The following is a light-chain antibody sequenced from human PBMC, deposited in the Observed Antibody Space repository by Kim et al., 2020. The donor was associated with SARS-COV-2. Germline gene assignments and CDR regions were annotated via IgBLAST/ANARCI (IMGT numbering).Light chain of an antibody. CDR3: NSRDTTGYHVI. CDR2: DKN. J-gene: IGLJ2*01. V-gene: IGLV3-19*01. CDR1: SLKTSY. Sequence: SSELTQDPAVSVALGQTVTITCRGDSLKTSYAGWSQQKAGKAPVLVIYDKNSRPSGVPDRFSGSSSGNTASLTITGAQVEDEAEYYCNSRDTTGYHVIFGGGTQLTVL.